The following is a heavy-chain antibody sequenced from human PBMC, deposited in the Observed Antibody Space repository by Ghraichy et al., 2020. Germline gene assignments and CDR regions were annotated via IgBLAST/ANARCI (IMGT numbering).Heavy chain of an antibody. J-gene: IGHJ3*02. CDR3: ARHTQFYDAFDI. CDR1: GGSISSSSYY. CDR2: IYYSGST. D-gene: IGHD2/OR15-2a*01. Sequence: GSLRLSCTVSGGSISSSSYYWGWIRQTPGKGLEWIGSIYYSGSTYYNPSLKSRVTISVDTSKNQFSLKLSSVTAADTAVYYCARHTQFYDAFDIWGQGTMVTVSS. V-gene: IGHV4-39*01.